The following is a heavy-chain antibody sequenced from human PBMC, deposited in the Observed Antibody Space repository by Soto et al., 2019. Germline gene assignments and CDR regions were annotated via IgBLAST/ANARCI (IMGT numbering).Heavy chain of an antibody. J-gene: IGHJ6*02. V-gene: IGHV1-3*01. D-gene: IGHD4-17*01. CDR1: GYAFTSYA. CDR2: INAGNGNT. Sequence: ALLKVACKGSGYAFTSYAMHWVRQAPGQRLEWMGWINAGNGNTKYSQKFQGRVTITRDTSANTAYMELSSLRSEDTAVYCARDTAPSDVWGQGTTVTVSS. CDR3: ARDTAPSDV.